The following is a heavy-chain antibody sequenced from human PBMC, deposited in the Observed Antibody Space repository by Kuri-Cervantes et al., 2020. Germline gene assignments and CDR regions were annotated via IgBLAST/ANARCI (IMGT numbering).Heavy chain of an antibody. J-gene: IGHJ4*02. CDR3: ARVDSGSYSGQFDY. CDR2: ISGSGGST. D-gene: IGHD1-26*01. CDR1: GFTFDDYA. V-gene: IGHV3-23*01. Sequence: GESLKISCAASGFTFDDYAMHWVRQAPGKGLEWVSAISGSGGSTYYADSVKGRFTISRDNSKNTLYLQMNSLRAEDTAIYYCARVDSGSYSGQFDYWGQGTLVTVSS.